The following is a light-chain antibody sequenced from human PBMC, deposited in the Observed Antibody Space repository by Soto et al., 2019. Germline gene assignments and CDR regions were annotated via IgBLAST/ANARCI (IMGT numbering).Light chain of an antibody. CDR2: WAS. CDR3: QQYDTSPTT. J-gene: IGKJ1*01. CDR1: QSVFYNSDNKNY. V-gene: IGKV4-1*01. Sequence: DIVMTQSPDSLAVSLGERATIKCKSSQSVFYNSDNKNYLAWYQQQPGQPPKLLISWASNRESGVPDRFSGSGSGTDFTLTISSLQAEDVAVYHCQQYDTSPTTFGQGTKVEIK.